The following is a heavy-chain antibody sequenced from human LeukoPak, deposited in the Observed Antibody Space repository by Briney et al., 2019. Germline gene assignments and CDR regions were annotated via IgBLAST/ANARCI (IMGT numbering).Heavy chain of an antibody. CDR3: ARDDLSGSYYDY. V-gene: IGHV3-48*03. Sequence: PGGSLRLSCAASGFTFSSYEMNWVRQAPGKGLEWVSYISSSGSTIYYADSVKGRFTISRDNAKNSLYLQMNSLRAEDTAVYYCARDDLSGSYYDYWGQGALVTVSS. CDR2: ISSSGSTI. J-gene: IGHJ4*02. CDR1: GFTFSSYE. D-gene: IGHD1-26*01.